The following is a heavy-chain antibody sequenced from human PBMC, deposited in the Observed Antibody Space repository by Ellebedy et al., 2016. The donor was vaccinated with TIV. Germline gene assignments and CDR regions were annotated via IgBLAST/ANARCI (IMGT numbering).Heavy chain of an antibody. Sequence: GESLKISCAASGFTFSSYSMNWVRQAPGEGLEWVSTISDDTYSTYYADSVKGRFTISRDNSKDTLYLQMNSLSAEDTAVYYCVKRFIGHSYNNVPIDCWGQGSLVTVSS. CDR1: GFTFSSYS. D-gene: IGHD3-10*01. V-gene: IGHV3-23*01. CDR2: ISDDTYST. J-gene: IGHJ4*02. CDR3: VKRFIGHSYNNVPIDC.